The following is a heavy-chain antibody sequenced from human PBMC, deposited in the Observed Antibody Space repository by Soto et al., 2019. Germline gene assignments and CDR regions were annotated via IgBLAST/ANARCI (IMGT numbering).Heavy chain of an antibody. CDR2: ISYDGSNK. J-gene: IGHJ4*02. D-gene: IGHD5-18*01. CDR3: AKDGDTARAFDY. Sequence: SGGSLRLSCAASGFTFSSYGMHWVRQAPGKGLEWVAVISYDGSNKYYADSVKGRFTISRDNSKNTLYLQMNSLRAEDTAVYYCAKDGDTARAFDYWGQGTLVTVSS. CDR1: GFTFSSYG. V-gene: IGHV3-30*18.